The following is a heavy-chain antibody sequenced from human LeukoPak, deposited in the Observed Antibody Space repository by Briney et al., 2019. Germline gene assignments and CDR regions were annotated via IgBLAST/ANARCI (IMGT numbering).Heavy chain of an antibody. V-gene: IGHV4-4*02. CDR1: GVSISGSDW. D-gene: IGHD4-23*01. CDR3: ARNGGNSDVDY. J-gene: IGHJ4*02. CDR2: IYHSGTT. Sequence: PSETLSLTCAVSGVSISGSDWWTWVRQPPGKGLEWIGEIYHSGTTNYNPSLKSRVTISVDKSKRQFSLNLKSVTAADTAVYYCARNGGNSDVDYRGQGTLVTVSS.